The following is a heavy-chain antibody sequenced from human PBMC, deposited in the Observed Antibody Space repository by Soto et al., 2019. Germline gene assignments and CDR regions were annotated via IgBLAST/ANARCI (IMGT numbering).Heavy chain of an antibody. V-gene: IGHV3-33*01. Sequence: QVQLVESGGGVVQPGRSLRLSCAASGFTFSSYGLHWVRQAPGKGLEWVAVIWYDGSNKYYADSVKGRFTISRDNSKNPLYLQMNSLRAEDTAMYYCARDLSGSGPDYWGQGTLVTVSS. CDR1: GFTFSSYG. CDR3: ARDLSGSGPDY. D-gene: IGHD3-10*01. J-gene: IGHJ4*02. CDR2: IWYDGSNK.